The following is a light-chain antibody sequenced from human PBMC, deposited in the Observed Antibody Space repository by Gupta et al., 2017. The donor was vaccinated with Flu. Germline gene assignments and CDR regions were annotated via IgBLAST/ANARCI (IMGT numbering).Light chain of an antibody. CDR2: EVS. Sequence: SITISSTGTSSDIGGYNLVSWYQQHPGKAHKLIIYEVSKRPAGVATRFSGSKSGNTASLTLSGLQAEDEADYYCCAYVGGSCWVFGGGTKLTVL. J-gene: IGLJ3*02. V-gene: IGLV2-23*02. CDR1: SSDIGGYNL. CDR3: CAYVGGSCWV.